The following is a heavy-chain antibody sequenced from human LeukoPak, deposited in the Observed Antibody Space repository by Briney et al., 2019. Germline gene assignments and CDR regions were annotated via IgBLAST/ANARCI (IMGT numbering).Heavy chain of an antibody. CDR1: GYTFTSYG. Sequence: ASVKVSCKASGYTFTSYGISWVRQAPGQGLEWMGWISAYNGNTNYAQKLQGRVTMTTDTSTSTAYMELRSLRSDDTAVYYCARDRRTYYYGSGSAIDIWGQGTMVTVSS. V-gene: IGHV1-18*01. CDR2: ISAYNGNT. D-gene: IGHD3-10*01. CDR3: ARDRRTYYYGSGSAIDI. J-gene: IGHJ3*02.